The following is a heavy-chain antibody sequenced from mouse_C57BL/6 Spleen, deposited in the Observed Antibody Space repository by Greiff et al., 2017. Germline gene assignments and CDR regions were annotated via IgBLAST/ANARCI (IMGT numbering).Heavy chain of an antibody. Sequence: EVQLVESGGGLVKPGGSLKLSCAASGFTFSSYTMSWVRQTPEKRLEWVATISGGGGNTYYPDSVKGRFTISRDNAKNTLYLQMSSLRSEDTALYYCARQGEVFYAMDYWGQGTSVTVSS. D-gene: IGHD2-14*01. CDR3: ARQGEVFYAMDY. J-gene: IGHJ4*01. V-gene: IGHV5-9*01. CDR2: ISGGGGNT. CDR1: GFTFSSYT.